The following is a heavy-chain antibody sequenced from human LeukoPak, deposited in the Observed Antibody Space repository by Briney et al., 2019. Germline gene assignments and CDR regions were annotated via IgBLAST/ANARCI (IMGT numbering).Heavy chain of an antibody. J-gene: IGHJ6*04. V-gene: IGHV3-30*04. Sequence: GGSLRLPCAASGFTFSSYAMHWVRQAPGKGLEWVAVISYDGSNKYYADSVKGRFTISRDNSKNTLYLQMNSLRAEDTAVYYCARDGDCSGGSCYSAHYYYGMDVWGKGTTVTVSS. D-gene: IGHD2-15*01. CDR3: ARDGDCSGGSCYSAHYYYGMDV. CDR1: GFTFSSYA. CDR2: ISYDGSNK.